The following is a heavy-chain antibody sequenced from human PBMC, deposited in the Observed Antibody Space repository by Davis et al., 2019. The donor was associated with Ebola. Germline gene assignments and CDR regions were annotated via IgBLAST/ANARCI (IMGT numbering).Heavy chain of an antibody. CDR2: TYYNSDWYN. Sequence: PSETLSLTCAISGDGVSLTTDGWNWIRQSPSRGLEWLGRTYYNSDWYNDYAVSVKGRITINPDTSKNQFSLQLNSVTPEDTAVYYCVRGWFRSGMDVWGQGTTVTVSS. J-gene: IGHJ6*02. V-gene: IGHV6-1*01. CDR1: GDGVSLTTDG. CDR3: VRGWFRSGMDV. D-gene: IGHD6-19*01.